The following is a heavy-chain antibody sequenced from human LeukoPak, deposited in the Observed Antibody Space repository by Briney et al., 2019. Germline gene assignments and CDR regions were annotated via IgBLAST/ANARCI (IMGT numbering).Heavy chain of an antibody. CDR2: ISYDGSNK. CDR1: GFTFSSYA. CDR3: ARHSSPSSSGWYLGGGKNFDY. V-gene: IGHV3-30-3*01. J-gene: IGHJ4*02. D-gene: IGHD6-19*01. Sequence: GGSLRLSCAASGFTFSSYAMHWVRQAPGKGLEWVAVISYDGSNKYYADSVKGRFTISRDNSKNTLYLQMNSLRAEDTAVYYCARHSSPSSSGWYLGGGKNFDYWGQGTLVTVSS.